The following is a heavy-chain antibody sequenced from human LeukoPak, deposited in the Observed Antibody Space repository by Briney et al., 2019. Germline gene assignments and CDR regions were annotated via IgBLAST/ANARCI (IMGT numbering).Heavy chain of an antibody. CDR2: IYYSGST. J-gene: IGHJ5*02. Sequence: SETLSLTCTASGGTFSSYYCSWIRQPPGKEMARIGYIYYSGSTNSNPSLKSRVTISVDTSKNQFSLKLSSVTAADTAVYYCARGGRYYYGSGSYGNWFDPWGQGTLVTVSS. V-gene: IGHV4-59*01. CDR1: GGTFSSYY. CDR3: ARGGRYYYGSGSYGNWFDP. D-gene: IGHD3-10*01.